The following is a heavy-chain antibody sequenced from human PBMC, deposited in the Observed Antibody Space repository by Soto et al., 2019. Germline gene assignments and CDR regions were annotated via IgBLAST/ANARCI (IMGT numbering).Heavy chain of an antibody. Sequence: QVQLVQSGAEVKKPGSSVKVSCKASGGTFSSYAISWVRQAPGQGLEWMGGIIPIFGTANYAQKFQGRVTITADESTSTAYMELSSLRSEDTGVYFCARVSYYDSSGYPTRGFDYWGQGTLVTVSS. CDR2: IIPIFGTA. CDR1: GGTFSSYA. CDR3: ARVSYYDSSGYPTRGFDY. V-gene: IGHV1-69*01. J-gene: IGHJ4*02. D-gene: IGHD3-22*01.